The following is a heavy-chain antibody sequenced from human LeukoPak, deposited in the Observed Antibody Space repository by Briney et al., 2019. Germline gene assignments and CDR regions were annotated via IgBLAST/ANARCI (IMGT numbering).Heavy chain of an antibody. CDR2: IYYSGST. CDR1: GGSISSGDYY. V-gene: IGHV4-30-4*08. J-gene: IGHJ3*02. D-gene: IGHD2-8*01. CDR3: ARAPPGVAFDI. Sequence: PSETLSLTCTVSGGSISSGDYYWSWIRQPPGKGLEWIGYIYYSGSTYYNPSLKSRVTISVDTSKNQFSLKLSSVTAADTAVYYCARAPPGVAFDIWGQGTMVTVPS.